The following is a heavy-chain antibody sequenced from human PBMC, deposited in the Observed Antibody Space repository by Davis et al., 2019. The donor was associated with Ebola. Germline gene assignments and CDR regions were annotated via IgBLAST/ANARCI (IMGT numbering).Heavy chain of an antibody. V-gene: IGHV4-59*08. Sequence: MPSETLSLTCTASGGSIRSHYWSWIRQPPGKGLEWTGYIYNSGSTNYNPSLKSRVTMSLDTSKNQFSLKLSSVTAADTAVYYCASLLGYCSGGTCYGGWGQGTLVTVSS. CDR1: GGSIRSHY. CDR3: ASLLGYCSGGTCYGG. D-gene: IGHD2-15*01. CDR2: IYNSGST. J-gene: IGHJ4*02.